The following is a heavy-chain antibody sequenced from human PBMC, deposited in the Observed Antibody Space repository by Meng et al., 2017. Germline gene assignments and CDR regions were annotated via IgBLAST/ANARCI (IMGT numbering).Heavy chain of an antibody. CDR2: IYHGGNT. J-gene: IGHJ4*02. CDR3: ASWIYSGGWQ. Sequence: QVQLHESGPGLVKPSVSLSRTCGVAGGSSSCVYWWSGVRQPPGKGLEWSGEIYHGGNTNYNPSLKSRVTISIDKSKNQFSLKLRSVTAADTAVDYCASWIYSGGWQWGQGTLVTVSS. V-gene: IGHV4/OR15-8*02. CDR1: GGSSSCVYW. D-gene: IGHD6-19*01.